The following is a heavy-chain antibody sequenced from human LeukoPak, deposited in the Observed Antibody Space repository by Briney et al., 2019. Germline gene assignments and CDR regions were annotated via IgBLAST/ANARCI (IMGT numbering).Heavy chain of an antibody. CDR3: ARDVVVTLSYYFDY. CDR1: GYTFTDYY. D-gene: IGHD3-22*01. V-gene: IGHV1-2*02. J-gene: IGHJ4*02. Sequence: ASVKVSCKASGYTFTDYYLHWVRQAPGQGLEWMGWINPNSGDTDYAQKFQGRVTVTRDTSISTTYTELSRLRSDDTAVYYCARDVVVTLSYYFDYWGQGTLVTVSS. CDR2: INPNSGDT.